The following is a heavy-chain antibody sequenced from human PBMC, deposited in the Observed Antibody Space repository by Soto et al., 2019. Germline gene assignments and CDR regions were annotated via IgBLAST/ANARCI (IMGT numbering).Heavy chain of an antibody. CDR3: ASTKLGVVVVVAATPAAFDI. CDR1: GGTFSSYA. Sequence: SVKVCSKGFGGTFSSYAISWVGQAPGHGLEWMGGIIPIFGTANYAQNFQGRVTITADESTSTAYMELSSLRSEDTAVYYCASTKLGVVVVVAATPAAFDIWGQGTMVTVSS. J-gene: IGHJ3*02. D-gene: IGHD2-15*01. V-gene: IGHV1-69*13. CDR2: IIPIFGTA.